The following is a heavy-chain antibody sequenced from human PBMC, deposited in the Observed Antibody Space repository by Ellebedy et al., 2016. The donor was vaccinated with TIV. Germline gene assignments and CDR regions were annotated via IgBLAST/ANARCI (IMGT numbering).Heavy chain of an antibody. V-gene: IGHV3-23*01. D-gene: IGHD1-14*01. Sequence: GESLKISXAASGFTFSSYAMSWVRQAPGKGLEWVSAISGSGGSTYYADSVKGRFTISRDNSKNTLYLQMNSLRAEDTAVYYCAKGDNRYGGYYYYYYGMDVWGQGTTVTVSS. CDR3: AKGDNRYGGYYYYYYGMDV. CDR2: ISGSGGST. J-gene: IGHJ6*02. CDR1: GFTFSSYA.